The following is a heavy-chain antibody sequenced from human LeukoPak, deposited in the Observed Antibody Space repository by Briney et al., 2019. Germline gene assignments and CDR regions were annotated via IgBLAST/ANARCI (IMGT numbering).Heavy chain of an antibody. J-gene: IGHJ4*02. CDR2: FDPEDGET. D-gene: IGHD4-17*01. CDR1: GYTLTELS. V-gene: IGHV1-24*01. CDR3: ATSQYGDYRDFDY. Sequence: ASGKVSCKVSGYTLTELSMHWVRQAPGKGLEWTGGFDPEDGETIYAQKFQGRVTMTEDTSTDTAYMELSSLRSEDTAVYYCATSQYGDYRDFDYWGQGTLVTVSS.